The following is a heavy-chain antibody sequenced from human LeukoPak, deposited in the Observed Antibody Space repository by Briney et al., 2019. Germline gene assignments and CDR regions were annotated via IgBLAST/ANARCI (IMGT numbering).Heavy chain of an antibody. CDR1: GYSFTSYW. CDR2: IYPGDSDT. Sequence: KPGESLKISCKGSGYSFTSYWIGWVRQMPGKGLEWMGIIYPGDSDTRYSPSFQGQVTISADKSISTAYLQWSSLKASDTAMYYCARLLEGYCSGGSCFNYYYMDVWGKGTTVTVSS. J-gene: IGHJ6*03. CDR3: ARLLEGYCSGGSCFNYYYMDV. D-gene: IGHD2-15*01. V-gene: IGHV5-51*03.